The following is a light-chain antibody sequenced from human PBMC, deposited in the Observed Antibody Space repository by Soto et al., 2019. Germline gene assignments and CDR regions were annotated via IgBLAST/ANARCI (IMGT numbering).Light chain of an antibody. CDR1: SSTFANNY. CDR2: RSD. V-gene: IGLV1-47*01. Sequence: QSALTQPPSVSGTPGQRVSISCSGDSSTFANNYVHWYQQVPGAAPKLLIYRSDQRPSGVPERLSGSKSGTSASLTISGLRPEDEAQYYCAAYTGNWNGPVFGGGTKVTVL. J-gene: IGLJ2*01. CDR3: AAYTGNWNGPV.